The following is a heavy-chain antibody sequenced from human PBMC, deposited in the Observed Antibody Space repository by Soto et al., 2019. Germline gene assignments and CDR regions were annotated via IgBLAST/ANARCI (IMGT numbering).Heavy chain of an antibody. Sequence: AXSLTCSLSGGAISGSYGSWIRQSPVKGLEWLGYVYCTGSTNYSPSLRSRVSISVDTSKNEFSLRLSSVTAADTAVYFCARSVAVPGAHIDYWGQGTQVSVSS. CDR3: ARSVAVPGAHIDY. J-gene: IGHJ4*02. CDR2: VYCTGST. V-gene: IGHV4-59*01. CDR1: GGAISGSY. D-gene: IGHD6-19*01.